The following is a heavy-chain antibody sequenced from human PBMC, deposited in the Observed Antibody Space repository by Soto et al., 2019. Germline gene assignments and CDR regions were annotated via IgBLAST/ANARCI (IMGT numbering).Heavy chain of an antibody. CDR1: GGSISSDD. D-gene: IGHD7-27*01. CDR3: ARGGGPNWGFYVY. V-gene: IGHV4-59*08. CDR2: IYYSGTT. Sequence: QVQLQESGPGLVKPSETLSLTCTVSGGSISSDDWSWIRQSPGKGLEWIGYIYYSGTTDYNPSLTSRVTISVDTSKNQFSLKLNSVTAADTAVYYCARGGGPNWGFYVYRGQGTLVTVSS. J-gene: IGHJ4*02.